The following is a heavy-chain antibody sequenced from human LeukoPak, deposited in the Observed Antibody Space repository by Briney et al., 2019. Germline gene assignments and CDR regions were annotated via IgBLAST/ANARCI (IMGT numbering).Heavy chain of an antibody. Sequence: GGSLRLSCAASGFTVSSTNMSWVRQAPGKGLEWVSIIYSAGSTYYADSVKGRFTISRDNSKNTLYLQMNSLRAEDTAVYYCAREPLFYDFWSGYYDYWGQGTLVTVSS. CDR2: IYSAGST. CDR3: AREPLFYDFWSGYYDY. CDR1: GFTVSSTN. V-gene: IGHV3-53*01. D-gene: IGHD3-3*01. J-gene: IGHJ4*02.